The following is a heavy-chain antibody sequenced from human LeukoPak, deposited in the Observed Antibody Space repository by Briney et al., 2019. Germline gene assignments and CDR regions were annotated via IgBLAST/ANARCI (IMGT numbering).Heavy chain of an antibody. CDR1: GYTFTSYD. CDR2: ISAYNGNT. CDR3: AREGYCNNTIXXXPFDY. V-gene: IGHV1-18*01. J-gene: IGHJ4*02. D-gene: IGHD2-2*01. Sequence: ASVKVSCKASGYTFTSYDINWVRQATGQGLEWMGWISAYNGNTNYAQKFQGRVTMSTDTSTSTAYMELRSLRSDDTAVYYCAREGYCNNTIXXXPFDYWGQGTLVTVSS.